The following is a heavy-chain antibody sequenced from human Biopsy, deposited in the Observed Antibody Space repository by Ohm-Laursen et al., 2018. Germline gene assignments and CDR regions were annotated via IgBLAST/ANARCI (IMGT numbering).Heavy chain of an antibody. Sequence: SLRLSCTASGFTFADYGMHWVRQPPGKGLEWVSGIHRNSAIIYYADSVRGRFTISRDNARRFLFLQMNNLKAEDTAFYYCARDRGGARYGMDVWGRGTTVTVSS. D-gene: IGHD1-26*01. CDR3: ARDRGGARYGMDV. CDR1: GFTFADYG. J-gene: IGHJ6*02. V-gene: IGHV3-9*01. CDR2: IHRNSAII.